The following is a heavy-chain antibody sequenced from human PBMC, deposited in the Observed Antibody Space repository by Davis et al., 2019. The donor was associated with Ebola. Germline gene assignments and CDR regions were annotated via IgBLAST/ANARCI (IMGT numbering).Heavy chain of an antibody. V-gene: IGHV4-31*03. CDR3: ARQVFGVVITPFDY. Sequence: MPSETLSLTCTVSGGSISSGGYYWSWIRQHPGKGLEWIGYIYCSGSTYYNPSLKSRVTISVDTSKNQFSLKLSSVTAADTAMYYCARQVFGVVITPFDYWGQGTLVTVSS. CDR2: IYCSGST. D-gene: IGHD3-3*01. CDR1: GGSISSGGYY. J-gene: IGHJ4*02.